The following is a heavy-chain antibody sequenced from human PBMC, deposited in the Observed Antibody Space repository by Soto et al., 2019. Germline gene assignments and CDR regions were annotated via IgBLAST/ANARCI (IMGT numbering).Heavy chain of an antibody. D-gene: IGHD2-8*02. CDR3: ARSVSVPGAHIDY. J-gene: IGHJ4*02. CDR1: GGSISGSY. Sequence: PSETLSLTCSVSGGSISGSYWSWIRQSPWKGLEWLGYVYYTGITNYSPSLRSRVSISVDTSKNEFSLRLSSVTAADTAVYFCARSVSVPGAHIDYSGRLTQVTVCS. V-gene: IGHV4-59*01. CDR2: VYYTGIT.